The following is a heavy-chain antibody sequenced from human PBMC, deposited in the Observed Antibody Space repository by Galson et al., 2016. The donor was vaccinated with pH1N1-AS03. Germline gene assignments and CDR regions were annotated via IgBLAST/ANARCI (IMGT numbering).Heavy chain of an antibody. V-gene: IGHV3-30*18. CDR1: GFTFNRHA. CDR3: AKDLHFYDSYSLDY. Sequence: SLRLSCAASGFTFNRHAMHWVRQAPGKGLEWVAIMSYDGSTKYYTDSVRARFTNSRDNSKKTLYLHMSSLRAEDTAVYYCAKDLHFYDSYSLDYWGRGTLVIVSS. D-gene: IGHD2-21*02. J-gene: IGHJ4*02. CDR2: MSYDGSTK.